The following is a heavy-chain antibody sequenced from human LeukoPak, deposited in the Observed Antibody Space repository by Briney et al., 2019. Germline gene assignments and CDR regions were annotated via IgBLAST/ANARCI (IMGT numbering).Heavy chain of an antibody. CDR1: GFTFSNYC. J-gene: IGHJ4*02. D-gene: IGHD3-3*01. V-gene: IGHV3-7*01. CDR3: AGRRLRFLEWLDDY. Sequence: GGSLRLSCAASGFTFSNYCMTWVRQAPGKGLEWVANIKQDGSEKYYVDSVKGRFTISRDNAKNSLYLQMNSLRAEDTAVYYCAGRRLRFLEWLDDYWGQGTLVTVSS. CDR2: IKQDGSEK.